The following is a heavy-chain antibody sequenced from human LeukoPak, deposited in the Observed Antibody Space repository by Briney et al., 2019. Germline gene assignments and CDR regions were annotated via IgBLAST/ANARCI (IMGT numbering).Heavy chain of an antibody. Sequence: SETLSLTCTVSGGSISSYYWSWIRQPPEKGLEWIGYIYYSGSTNYNPSLKSRVTISVDTSKNQFSLKLSSVTAADTAVYYCARQGRWELYYFDYWGQGTLVTVSS. CDR2: IYYSGST. V-gene: IGHV4-59*08. CDR1: GGSISSYY. J-gene: IGHJ4*02. CDR3: ARQGRWELYYFDY. D-gene: IGHD1-7*01.